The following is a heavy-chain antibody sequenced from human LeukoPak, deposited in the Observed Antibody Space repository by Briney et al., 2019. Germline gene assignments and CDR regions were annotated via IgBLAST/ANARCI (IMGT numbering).Heavy chain of an antibody. Sequence: GASEKVSLKASGYTFTSYGISWVRQAPGQGLEWLGWISAYNGNTNYSQKLPGRVTMTTDTATSTAYMELRSLRSDDTAVYYCARDPRLWFGESTSFDYWGQGTLLTVSS. CDR1: GYTFTSYG. J-gene: IGHJ4*02. D-gene: IGHD3-10*01. V-gene: IGHV1-18*01. CDR3: ARDPRLWFGESTSFDY. CDR2: ISAYNGNT.